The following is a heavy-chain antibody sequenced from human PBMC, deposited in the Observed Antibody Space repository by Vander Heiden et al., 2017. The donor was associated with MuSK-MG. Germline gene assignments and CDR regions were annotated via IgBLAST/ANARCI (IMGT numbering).Heavy chain of an antibody. CDR1: GFTFRSFG. D-gene: IGHD1-26*01. CDR2: ISYDGSNK. V-gene: IGHV3-30*03. CDR3: AAGVGMGAPTGDVGAFDI. Sequence: QVQLVESGGGVVQPGRSLRLPCAASGFTFRSFGMHGVRQAPGKGLEWVAVISYDGSNKYYADSVKGRFTISRDNSKNTLYLQMNSLRAEDTAVYYCAAGVGMGAPTGDVGAFDIWGQGTMVTVSS. J-gene: IGHJ3*02.